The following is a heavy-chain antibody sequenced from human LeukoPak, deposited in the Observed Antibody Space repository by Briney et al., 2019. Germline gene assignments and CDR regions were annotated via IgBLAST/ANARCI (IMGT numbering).Heavy chain of an antibody. J-gene: IGHJ4*02. D-gene: IGHD6-13*01. CDR2: INTSGNT. Sequence: SETLSLTCSVSGASISGDDYYWSWVRQPAGKGLEWIGRINTSGNTSYKPSLKSRVTISVDTSKNQFSLKLSSVTAADTAVYYCARDSSSWDPLDYWGQGTLVTVSS. V-gene: IGHV4-61*02. CDR1: GASISGDDYY. CDR3: ARDSSSWDPLDY.